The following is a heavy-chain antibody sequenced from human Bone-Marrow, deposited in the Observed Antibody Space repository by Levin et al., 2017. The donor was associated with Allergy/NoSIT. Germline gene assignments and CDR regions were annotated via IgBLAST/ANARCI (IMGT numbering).Heavy chain of an antibody. V-gene: IGHV5-10-1*01. Sequence: GGSLRLSCKGSGYSFTSYWISWVRQMSGKGLEWMGRIDPSDSYTNYSPSFQGHVTISADKSISTAYLQWSNLKASDTATYYCARRKRQCSGGSCSGRLDAFDIWGQGTMVTVSS. D-gene: IGHD2-15*01. J-gene: IGHJ3*02. CDR2: IDPSDSYT. CDR1: GYSFTSYW. CDR3: ARRKRQCSGGSCSGRLDAFDI.